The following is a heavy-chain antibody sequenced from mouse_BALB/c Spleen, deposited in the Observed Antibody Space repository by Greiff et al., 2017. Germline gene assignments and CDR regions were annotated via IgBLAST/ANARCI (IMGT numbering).Heavy chain of an antibody. J-gene: IGHJ1*01. CDR1: GFTFSSYA. V-gene: IGHV5-6-5*01. D-gene: IGHD2-14*01. CDR3: ARGNYRYDGGYWYFDV. CDR2: ISSGGST. Sequence: DVMLVESGGGLVKPGGSLKLSCAASGFTFSSYAMSWVRQTPEKRLEWVASISSGGSTYYPDSVKGRFTISRDNARNILYLQMSSLRSEDTAMYYCARGNYRYDGGYWYFDVWGAGTTVTVSS.